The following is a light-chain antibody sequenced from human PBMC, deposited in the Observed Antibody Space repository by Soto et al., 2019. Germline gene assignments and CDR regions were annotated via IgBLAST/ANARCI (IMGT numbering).Light chain of an antibody. CDR1: QSVRSNY. V-gene: IGKV3-20*01. CDR3: QQYASSPLT. J-gene: IGKJ4*01. CDR2: GAS. Sequence: EIVLTQSPGTLSLSSGERATLSCRASQSVRSNYLAWYQQKPGQAPRPLIYGASSRATGIPDRFGGSGSGTDFILTISRLEPEDFAVYYCQQYASSPLTFGGGTKVEIK.